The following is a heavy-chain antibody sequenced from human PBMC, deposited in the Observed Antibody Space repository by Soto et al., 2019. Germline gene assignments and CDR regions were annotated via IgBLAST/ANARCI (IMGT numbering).Heavy chain of an antibody. D-gene: IGHD2-2*01. J-gene: IGHJ6*03. V-gene: IGHV3-20*01. Sequence: EVQLVEAGGGVVRPGGSLRLSCAASGFTFDDYGMSWVRQAPGKGLELVSVINWNVGSTGYADSVNGRFTISRDNAKNSLYLQMNSLRAKDTALYHCARDMGLPAAGRYSYYYNDVWGKVTTVTVSS. CDR3: ARDMGLPAAGRYSYYYNDV. CDR2: INWNVGST. CDR1: GFTFDDYG.